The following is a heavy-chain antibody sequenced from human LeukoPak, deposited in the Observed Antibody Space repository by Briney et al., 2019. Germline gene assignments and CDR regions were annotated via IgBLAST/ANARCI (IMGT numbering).Heavy chain of an antibody. CDR1: GYTFTSYY. CDR2: INPNSGGT. J-gene: IGHJ6*02. Sequence: GASVKVSCKASGYTFTSYYMHWVRQAPGQGLEWMGWINPNSGGTNYAQKFQGRVTMTTDTSISTAYMELSRLRSDDTAVYYCAREKVVDGGYGMDVWGQGTTVTVSS. D-gene: IGHD2-15*01. CDR3: AREKVVDGGYGMDV. V-gene: IGHV1-2*02.